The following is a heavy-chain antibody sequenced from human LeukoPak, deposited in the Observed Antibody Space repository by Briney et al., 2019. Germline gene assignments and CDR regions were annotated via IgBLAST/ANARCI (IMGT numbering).Heavy chain of an antibody. Sequence: PGGSLRLSCAASGFTLRSEWMSWLRQTPEKGLEWVANIKPDGSATAYVDSVEGRFTISRDNAKNSLFLQMNSLRPEDTAVYYCASGPLKGYGGYFDWTIHNPYFDYWGQGTLVTVSS. CDR2: IKPDGSAT. V-gene: IGHV3-7*01. CDR3: ASGPLKGYGGYFDWTIHNPYFDY. J-gene: IGHJ4*02. CDR1: GFTLRSEW. D-gene: IGHD3-9*01.